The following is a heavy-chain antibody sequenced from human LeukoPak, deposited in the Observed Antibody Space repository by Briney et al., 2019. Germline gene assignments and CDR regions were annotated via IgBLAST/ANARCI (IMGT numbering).Heavy chain of an antibody. J-gene: IGHJ5*02. CDR3: ARDPGGHCDGHSCWGSRIDP. V-gene: IGHV4-34*01. Sequence: SETLSLTCAVYGGSFSGYYWSWIRQPPGKGLEWIGEINHSGSTNYNPSLKSRVTISVDTSKNQFSLKLTSVTAADTAAYYCARDPGGHCDGHSCWGSRIDPWGQGTLVTVSS. CDR1: GGSFSGYY. CDR2: INHSGST. D-gene: IGHD2-15*01.